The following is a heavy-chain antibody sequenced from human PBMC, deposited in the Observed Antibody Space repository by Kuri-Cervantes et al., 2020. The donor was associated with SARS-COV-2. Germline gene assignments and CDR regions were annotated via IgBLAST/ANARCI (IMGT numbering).Heavy chain of an antibody. CDR2: IYYSGST. CDR3: AGGVAVPAAIRGGRWFDP. V-gene: IGHV4-59*12. D-gene: IGHD2-2*02. Sequence: SETLSLTCTVSGGSISSYYWSWIRQPPGKGLEWIGYIYYSGSTNYNPSLKSRVTISVDTSKNQFSLKLSSVTAADTAVYYCAGGVAVPAAIRGGRWFDPWGQGTLVTVSS. CDR1: GGSISSYY. J-gene: IGHJ5*02.